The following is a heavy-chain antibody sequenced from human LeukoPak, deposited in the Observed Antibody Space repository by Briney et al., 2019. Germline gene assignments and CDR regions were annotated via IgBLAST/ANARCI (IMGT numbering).Heavy chain of an antibody. CDR2: IIPILGIA. Sequence: SVKVSCKASGGTFSSYAISWVRQAPGQGLEWMGRIIPILGIANYAQKFQGRVTITADKPTSTAYMELSSLRSEDTAVYYCASTPVAVAGQTYYYYGMDVCVQGTTVTVSS. CDR1: GGTFSSYA. CDR3: ASTPVAVAGQTYYYYGMDV. J-gene: IGHJ6*02. D-gene: IGHD6-19*01. V-gene: IGHV1-69*04.